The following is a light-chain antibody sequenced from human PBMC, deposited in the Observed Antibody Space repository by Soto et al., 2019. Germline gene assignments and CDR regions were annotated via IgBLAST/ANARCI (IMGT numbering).Light chain of an antibody. CDR1: SSNIGTNY. CDR2: KNN. CDR3: SVWDDSLRGV. J-gene: IGLJ2*01. V-gene: IGLV1-47*01. Sequence: QSVLTQPPSASGTPGQRVTISCSGSSSNIGTNYVYWYQQLPGTAPKLLIYKNNQRPSGVPDRFSGSKSGTSASLAISGLRFEDDAAYDCSVWDDSLRGVFGGGTKLTVL.